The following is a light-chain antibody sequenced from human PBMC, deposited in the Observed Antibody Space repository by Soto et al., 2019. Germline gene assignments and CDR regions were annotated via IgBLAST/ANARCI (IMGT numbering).Light chain of an antibody. CDR2: DAS. Sequence: EAVLTQSPATLSLSPGETSTLSCRASHHVDIYLARYQQKPGQAPRLLIYDASNRATGIPARFSGSGSGTDFTLTISSIEPEDVSVYYCQQRKYWPPLTFGQGTRLE. J-gene: IGKJ5*01. CDR3: QQRKYWPPLT. V-gene: IGKV3-11*01. CDR1: HHVDIY.